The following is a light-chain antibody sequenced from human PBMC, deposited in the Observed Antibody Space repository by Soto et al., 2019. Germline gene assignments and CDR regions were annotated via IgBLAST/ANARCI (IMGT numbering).Light chain of an antibody. CDR2: KAS. J-gene: IGKJ1*01. CDR1: QNIGTS. CDR3: QQSYTTPRT. V-gene: IGKV1-39*01. Sequence: DIQMTQSPSSLSASVGDRVTITCRASQNIGTSLNWYQQKPGKAPTALIYKASTMQGGVPSRFSGSGSGTDFTLTISSLQPEDSATYYCQQSYTTPRTFGQGTKVEVK.